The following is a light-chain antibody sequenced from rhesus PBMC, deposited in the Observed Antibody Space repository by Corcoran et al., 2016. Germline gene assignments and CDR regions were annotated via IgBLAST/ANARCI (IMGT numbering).Light chain of an antibody. CDR3: QQRNSYPRT. J-gene: IGKJ4*01. Sequence: DIQLTQSPSSLSASVGDRVTITCRASQGISSYLAWYQQKPGKAPKLLIYDASNLQSGVPSRFSGSGAGTYFTLTISRLQPEDFAVYYCQQRNSYPRTFGGGTKVEIK. CDR1: QGISSY. V-gene: IGKV1-38*01. CDR2: DAS.